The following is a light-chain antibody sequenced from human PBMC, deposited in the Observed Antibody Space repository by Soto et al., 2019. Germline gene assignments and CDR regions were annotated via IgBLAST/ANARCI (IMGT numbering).Light chain of an antibody. CDR2: EVT. CDR3: CSPAGNSHYV. J-gene: IGLJ1*01. V-gene: IGLV2-8*01. CDR1: SSDVGAYNY. Sequence: QSALTQPPSASGSPGQSVTISCTGTSSDVGAYNYVSWYQQHPGKVPKLMISEVTKRPSGVPDRFSGSKSGNTASLTVSGLQVEDEADYYCCSPAGNSHYVFGTGTKGTVL.